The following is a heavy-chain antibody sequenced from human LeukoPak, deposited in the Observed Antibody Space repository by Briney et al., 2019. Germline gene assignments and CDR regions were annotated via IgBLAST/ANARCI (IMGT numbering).Heavy chain of an antibody. CDR3: ARPDGICSGGSCYSG. V-gene: IGHV1-69*05. CDR2: IIPIFGTA. D-gene: IGHD2-15*01. CDR1: GGTFSSYA. J-gene: IGHJ4*02. Sequence: SVKVSCKASGGTFSSYAISWVRQAPGQGLEWMGGIIPIFGTANYAQKFQGRVTITTDESTSTAYMELSSLRSEDTAVYYCARPDGICSGGSCYSGWGQGTLVTVSS.